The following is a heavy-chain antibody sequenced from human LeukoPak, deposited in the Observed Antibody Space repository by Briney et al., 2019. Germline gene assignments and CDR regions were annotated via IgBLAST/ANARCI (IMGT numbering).Heavy chain of an antibody. V-gene: IGHV4-34*01. CDR3: ARRIRGVNDAFDI. Sequence: KPSETLSLTCAVYGGSFSGYYWSWIRQPPGKGLEWIGEINHSGSTNYNPSLKSRVSMSVDTSKNHFSLKLSSVTAADTAVYYCARRIRGVNDAFDIWGQGTMVTVSS. CDR1: GGSFSGYY. D-gene: IGHD3-10*01. J-gene: IGHJ3*02. CDR2: INHSGST.